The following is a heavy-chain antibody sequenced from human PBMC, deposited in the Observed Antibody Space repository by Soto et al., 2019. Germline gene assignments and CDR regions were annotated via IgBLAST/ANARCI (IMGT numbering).Heavy chain of an antibody. D-gene: IGHD2-15*01. Sequence: SETLSLTCTVSGGSISSRSYYWGWIRQPPGKGLEWIGSIYYSGSTYYNPSLKSRVIISVDTSKNQFSLKLSSVTAADTAVYYCARRYGGTFDYWGQGTLVTVSS. CDR1: GGSISSRSYY. CDR2: IYYSGST. J-gene: IGHJ4*02. V-gene: IGHV4-39*01. CDR3: ARRYGGTFDY.